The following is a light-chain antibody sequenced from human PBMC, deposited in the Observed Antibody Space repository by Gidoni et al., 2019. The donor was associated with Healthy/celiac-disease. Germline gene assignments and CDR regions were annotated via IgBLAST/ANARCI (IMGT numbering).Light chain of an antibody. CDR2: EVS. CDR1: SSDGGGYNY. J-gene: IGLJ2*01. V-gene: IGLV2-14*01. Sequence: QSALTQPAPVSGSPGRAINSSCTGTSSDGGGYNYVSWYHQHPGKAPKLMIYEVSNRPSGVSTRFSGSKSGNTASLPISGLQAEDEADYYCSSYTSSSTLVFGGGTKLTVL. CDR3: SSYTSSSTLV.